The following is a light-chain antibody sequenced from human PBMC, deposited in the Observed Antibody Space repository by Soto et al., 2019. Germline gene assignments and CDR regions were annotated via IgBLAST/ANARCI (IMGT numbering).Light chain of an antibody. Sequence: EIVLTQSPGALSLSPGERATLSCRASQIVSSSYLAWYQQKPGQAPRLLIYGASSRATGIPDRISGSGSGTEFTLTISRLEPEDFAVYYCQQYGRSPGTVGQGTKVEIK. J-gene: IGKJ1*01. CDR2: GAS. V-gene: IGKV3-20*01. CDR1: QIVSSSY. CDR3: QQYGRSPGT.